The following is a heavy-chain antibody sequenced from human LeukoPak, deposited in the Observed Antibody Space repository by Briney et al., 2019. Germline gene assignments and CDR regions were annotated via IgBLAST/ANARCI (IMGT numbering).Heavy chain of an antibody. CDR3: ARDGYCSSTSCPMDV. V-gene: IGHV1-2*02. CDR2: INPNSGGT. D-gene: IGHD2-2*03. CDR1: GYTFTGYY. Sequence: ASVKVSCKASGYTFTGYYMHWVRQAPGQGLEWMGWINPNSGGTNYAQKFQGRDTMTRDTSISTAYMELSRLRSDDTAVYYCARDGYCSSTSCPMDVWGKGTTVTVSS. J-gene: IGHJ6*03.